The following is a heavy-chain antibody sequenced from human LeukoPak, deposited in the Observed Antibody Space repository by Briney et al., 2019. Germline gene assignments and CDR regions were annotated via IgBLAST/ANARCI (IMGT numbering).Heavy chain of an antibody. J-gene: IGHJ5*02. V-gene: IGHV4-34*01. D-gene: IGHD3-10*01. Sequence: PSETLSLTCAVYGGSFSGYYWSWIRQPPGKGLEWIGEINHSGSTNYNPSLKSRVTISVDTSKNQFSLKLSSVTAADTAVYYCARRRGSGSYYPSKNWFDPWGQGTLVTVSS. CDR2: INHSGST. CDR1: GGSFSGYY. CDR3: ARRRGSGSYYPSKNWFDP.